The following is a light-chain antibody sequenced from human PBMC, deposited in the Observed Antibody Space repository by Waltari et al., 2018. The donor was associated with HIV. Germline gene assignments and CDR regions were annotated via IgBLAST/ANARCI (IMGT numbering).Light chain of an antibody. CDR3: MQSLQVPSIT. CDR2: EVS. V-gene: IGKV2D-29*01. CDR1: QSLLHSDGKTY. Sequence: IVMNQSPLSLSVTPGQPASISCKSSQSLLHSDGKTYLDWYFQKPGHPPKIMIYEVSKRFAGVPDRFSGSGSGTDFTLTISRVETEDVGIYYCMQSLQVPSITFGQGTRLEIK. J-gene: IGKJ5*01.